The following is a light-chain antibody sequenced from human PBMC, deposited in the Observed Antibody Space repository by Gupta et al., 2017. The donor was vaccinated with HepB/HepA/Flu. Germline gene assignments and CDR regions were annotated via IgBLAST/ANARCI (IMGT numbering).Light chain of an antibody. Sequence: DIQMTQSPSTLSASVGDRVTITCRASQDINNWLAWYQVKPGRAPKALIFKASNLESGVPSRFSGSGSGTXFSLTIXSLQPDDFATYYCHQYKRYSWAFGXGTKVEIK. J-gene: IGKJ1*01. CDR2: KAS. CDR3: HQYKRYSWA. V-gene: IGKV1-5*03. CDR1: QDINNW.